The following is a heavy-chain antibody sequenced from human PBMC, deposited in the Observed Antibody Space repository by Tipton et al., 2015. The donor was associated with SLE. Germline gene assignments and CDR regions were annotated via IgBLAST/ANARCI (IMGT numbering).Heavy chain of an antibody. J-gene: IGHJ4*02. CDR2: ISYNSGYI. Sequence: SLRLSCAASGFTFDDYTMHWVRQAPGKGLEWVSGISYNSGYIHYADSVKGRFTISRDNAQNSLYLHMSSLRAEDTALYYCVKDNGFHSGSFFDLWGQGTVVTVSS. CDR3: VKDNGFHSGSFFDL. V-gene: IGHV3-9*01. CDR1: GFTFDDYT. D-gene: IGHD3-10*01.